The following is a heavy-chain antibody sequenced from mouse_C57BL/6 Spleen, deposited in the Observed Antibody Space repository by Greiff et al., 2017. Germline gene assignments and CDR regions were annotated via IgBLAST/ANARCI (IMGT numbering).Heavy chain of an antibody. Sequence: VQLQQSGPELVKPGASVKISCKASGYAFSSSWMNWVKQRPGKGLEWIGRIYPGDGDTNYNGKFKGKATLTADKSSSTASMQLSSLTSEDSAVYFCAREGYYEWAYWGQGTLVTVSA. V-gene: IGHV1-82*01. CDR1: GYAFSSSW. CDR3: AREGYYEWAY. J-gene: IGHJ3*01. CDR2: IYPGDGDT. D-gene: IGHD2-3*01.